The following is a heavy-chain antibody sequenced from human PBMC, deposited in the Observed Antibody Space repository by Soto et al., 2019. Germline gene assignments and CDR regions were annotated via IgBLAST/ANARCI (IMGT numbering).Heavy chain of an antibody. D-gene: IGHD3-22*01. V-gene: IGHV1-69*13. CDR1: GGTFSSYA. Sequence: ASVKVSCKASGGTFSSYAISWVRQAPGQGLEWMGGIIPIFGTANYAQKFQGRVTITADESTSTAYMELSSLRSEDTAVYYCARGGNYYDSSGYYYEVAFDYWGQGTLVTVSS. CDR2: IIPIFGTA. J-gene: IGHJ4*02. CDR3: ARGGNYYDSSGYYYEVAFDY.